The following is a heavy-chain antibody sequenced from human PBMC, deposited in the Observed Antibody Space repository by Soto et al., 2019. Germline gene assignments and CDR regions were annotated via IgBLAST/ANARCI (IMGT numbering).Heavy chain of an antibody. Sequence: PGESLKISCKDSGYSFTSYWISWVRQMPGKGLEWMGRIDPSDSYTNYSPSFQGHVTIAADKSISTAYLQWSSLKASDTAMYYCARRYYDSGNNYCFDYWGQGTLVTVSS. J-gene: IGHJ4*02. CDR1: GYSFTSYW. V-gene: IGHV5-10-1*01. D-gene: IGHD3-10*01. CDR2: IDPSDSYT. CDR3: ARRYYDSGNNYCFDY.